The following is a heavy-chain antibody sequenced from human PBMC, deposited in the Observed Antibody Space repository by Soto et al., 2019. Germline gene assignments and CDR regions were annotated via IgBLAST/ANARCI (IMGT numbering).Heavy chain of an antibody. D-gene: IGHD3-10*01. CDR3: ARGISGWVGEVAFDY. Sequence: VGSLRLSCAASGFTFSTYGFHWVRQAPEKGLEWVAFISYDGRNEYYGDSVKGRFTISRDNSKTTLYLHTNSVRPEDTSVYYCARGISGWVGEVAFDYWGQGALVTVSS. J-gene: IGHJ4*02. CDR1: GFTFSTYG. CDR2: ISYDGRNE. V-gene: IGHV3-30*04.